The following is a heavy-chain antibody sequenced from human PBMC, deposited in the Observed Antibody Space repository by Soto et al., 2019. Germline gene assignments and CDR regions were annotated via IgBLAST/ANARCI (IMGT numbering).Heavy chain of an antibody. D-gene: IGHD3-22*01. CDR3: ARGDYYDTSGPFSDAFDI. V-gene: IGHV3-7*04. CDR1: GFTFSSYA. Sequence: HPGGSLRLSCAASGFTFSSYAMHWVRQAPGKGLEWVANIKPDGSEKWYVDSVKGRFTISRDNAKNSLYLQMISLRAEDTAVYYCARGDYYDTSGPFSDAFDIWGQGTMVTVSS. J-gene: IGHJ3*02. CDR2: IKPDGSEK.